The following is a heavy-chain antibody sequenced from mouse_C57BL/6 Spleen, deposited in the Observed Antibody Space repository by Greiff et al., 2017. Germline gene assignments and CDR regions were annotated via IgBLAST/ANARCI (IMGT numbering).Heavy chain of an antibody. Sequence: EVKLQESGPGLAKPSQTLSLTCSVTGYSITSDYWNWFRKFPGNKLEYMGYISYSGNTYYNPSLKSRISITRDTSKNQYYLQLNSVTTEDTATNDCARGGYFDYWGQGTTLTVSS. CDR2: ISYSGNT. CDR1: GYSITSDY. V-gene: IGHV3-8*01. CDR3: ARGGYFDY. J-gene: IGHJ2*01.